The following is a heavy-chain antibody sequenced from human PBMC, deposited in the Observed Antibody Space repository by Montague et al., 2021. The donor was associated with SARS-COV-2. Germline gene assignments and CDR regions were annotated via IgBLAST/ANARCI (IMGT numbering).Heavy chain of an antibody. J-gene: IGHJ4*02. CDR3: ARSVVSESFYGSGSFLDS. Sequence: SETLSLTCAVYNGSFTGYFWSWVRQPPGKGPEWIGEINHSGDSNYSPSLKSRVSISLDMSTNQFSLELTSVTAADTAVYFCARSVVSESFYGSGSFLDSWGQGTLVTVSS. CDR1: NGSFTGYF. D-gene: IGHD3-10*01. V-gene: IGHV4-34*01. CDR2: INHSGDS.